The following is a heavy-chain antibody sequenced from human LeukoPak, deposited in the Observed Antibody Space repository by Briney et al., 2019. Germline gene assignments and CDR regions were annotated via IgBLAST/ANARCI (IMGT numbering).Heavy chain of an antibody. CDR2: VNSDGSSK. CDR1: GFTFSNYW. Sequence: GGSLRLSCAASGFTFSNYWMHWVRQAPGKGLVWVSRVNSDGSSKNYADSVKGRFTISRDNAKNTLYLQMNSLRAEDTAVYYCAKHGRIVVVIYAFDIWGQGIMVTVSS. CDR3: AKHGRIVVVIYAFDI. V-gene: IGHV3-74*01. D-gene: IGHD3-22*01. J-gene: IGHJ3*02.